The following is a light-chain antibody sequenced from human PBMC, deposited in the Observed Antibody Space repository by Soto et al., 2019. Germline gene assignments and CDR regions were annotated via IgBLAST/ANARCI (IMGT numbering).Light chain of an antibody. Sequence: EVVLTQSPGTLSLSPGERATLSCRASRSVNINQLAWYQQRPGQAPSLLIYGASNRATGTPDRFSGSGSGTDFTLTIARLEPEDFAVFYCQEYFTSGQTFGQGTKVEIK. CDR3: QEYFTSGQT. V-gene: IGKV3-20*01. CDR1: RSVNINQ. J-gene: IGKJ1*01. CDR2: GAS.